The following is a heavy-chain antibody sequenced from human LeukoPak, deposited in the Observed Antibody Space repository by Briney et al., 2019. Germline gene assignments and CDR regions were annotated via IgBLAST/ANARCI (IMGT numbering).Heavy chain of an antibody. Sequence: GRSLRLSCAASGFTFSSYGMHWVRQAPGKGLEWVAVISYDGSNKYYADSVKGRFTISRDNSKNTLYLQMNSLRAEDTAVYYCAKEAQAVVVVDNWFDPWGQGTLVTVSS. CDR2: ISYDGSNK. J-gene: IGHJ5*02. V-gene: IGHV3-30*18. CDR1: GFTFSSYG. D-gene: IGHD2-15*01. CDR3: AKEAQAVVVVDNWFDP.